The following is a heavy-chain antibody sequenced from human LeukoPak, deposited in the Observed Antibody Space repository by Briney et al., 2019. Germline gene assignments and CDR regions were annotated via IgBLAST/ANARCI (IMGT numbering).Heavy chain of an antibody. CDR1: GGPMSSGNW. D-gene: IGHD3-22*01. CDR2: IFSNGSP. J-gene: IGHJ4*02. V-gene: IGHV4/OR15-8*01. CDR3: ASGGTDSYPDY. Sequence: PSETLSLTCVVSGGPMSSGNWGSCGRQPPGKGLEWIGDIFSNGSPNYSPSLESRATITVDKSRSQVTLKITSVTAADTAVYYRASGGTDSYPDYWGQGTLVTVSS.